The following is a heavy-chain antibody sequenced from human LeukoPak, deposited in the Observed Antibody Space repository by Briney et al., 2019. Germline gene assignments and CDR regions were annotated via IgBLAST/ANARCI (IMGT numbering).Heavy chain of an antibody. CDR1: GSPFTSYW. Sequence: GGSLQISCQGSGSPFTSYWIGWGRQMPGKGLEWMGIISPGDSATSYSPSFQGQVTISADKSNSTAYLQWSSPKASDTAMYYCARLGYYYDSSWDYWGQGTLVTVSS. V-gene: IGHV5-51*01. CDR2: ISPGDSAT. CDR3: ARLGYYYDSSWDY. J-gene: IGHJ4*02. D-gene: IGHD3-22*01.